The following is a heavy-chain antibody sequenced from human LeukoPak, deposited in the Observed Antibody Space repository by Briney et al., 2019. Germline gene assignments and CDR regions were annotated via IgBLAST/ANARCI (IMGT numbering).Heavy chain of an antibody. J-gene: IGHJ5*02. D-gene: IGHD6-19*01. CDR2: IYYSGST. V-gene: IGHV4-39*01. CDR3: ARLNGGWYHPRWFDP. CDR1: GGSISSSSYY. Sequence: SETLSLTCTVSGGSISSSSYYWGWIRQPPGKGLEWIGSIYYSGSTYYNPSLKSRVTISVDTSKNQFSLKLSSVTAADTAVYYCARLNGGWYHPRWFDPWGQGTLVTVSS.